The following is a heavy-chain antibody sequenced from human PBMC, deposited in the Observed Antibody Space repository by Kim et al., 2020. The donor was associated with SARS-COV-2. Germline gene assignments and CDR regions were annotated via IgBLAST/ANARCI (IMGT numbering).Heavy chain of an antibody. D-gene: IGHD2-15*01. V-gene: IGHV4-59*01. CDR3: ARFSGYLDY. J-gene: IGHJ4*02. CDR2: SGRT. Sequence: SGRTNYNPSLKSRVTISVDTSKNQFSLKLSSVTAADTAVYYCARFSGYLDYWGQGTLVTVSS.